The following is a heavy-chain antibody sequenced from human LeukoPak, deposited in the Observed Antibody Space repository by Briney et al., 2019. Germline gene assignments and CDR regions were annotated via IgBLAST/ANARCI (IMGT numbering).Heavy chain of an antibody. CDR3: AKDGSQESGTQAFDI. J-gene: IGHJ3*02. D-gene: IGHD1-1*01. CDR2: IYYSGST. CDR1: GGSISSYY. Sequence: SETLSLTCTVSGGSISSYYWSWIRQPPGKGLEWIGYIYYSGSTNYNPSLKSRVTISVDTSKNQFSLKLSSVTAADTAVYYCAKDGSQESGTQAFDIWGQGTMVTVSS. V-gene: IGHV4-59*01.